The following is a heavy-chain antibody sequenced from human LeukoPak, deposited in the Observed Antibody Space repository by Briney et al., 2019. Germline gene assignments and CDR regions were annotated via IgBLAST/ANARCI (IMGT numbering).Heavy chain of an antibody. CDR1: EFTFSTYA. CDR2: ISYDGSTT. Sequence: GRSLRLSCAASEFTFSTYAMHWVRQAPGKGLEWVAVISYDGSTTYYADSVKGRFTISRDNSKNTLYPQMNSLRAEDTAVYYCARDKDRDSSGYYCAFDIWGQGTMVTVSS. V-gene: IGHV3-30*04. D-gene: IGHD3-22*01. J-gene: IGHJ3*02. CDR3: ARDKDRDSSGYYCAFDI.